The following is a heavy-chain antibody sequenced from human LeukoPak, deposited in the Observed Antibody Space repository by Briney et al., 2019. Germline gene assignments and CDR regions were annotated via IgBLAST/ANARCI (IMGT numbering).Heavy chain of an antibody. V-gene: IGHV3-30*04. D-gene: IGHD4-23*01. J-gene: IGHJ4*02. CDR3: ARDYGGSSPFDY. CDR2: ISYDGSNK. CDR1: GFTFSSYA. Sequence: GGSLRLSCVASGFTFSSYAMHWVRQAPGKGLEWVAVISYDGSNKYYADSVKGRFTISRDNAKNSLYLQMNSLRAEDTAVYYCARDYGGSSPFDYWGQGTLVTVSS.